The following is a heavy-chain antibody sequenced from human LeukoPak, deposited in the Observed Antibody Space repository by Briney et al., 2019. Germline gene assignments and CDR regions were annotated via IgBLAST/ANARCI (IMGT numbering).Heavy chain of an antibody. J-gene: IGHJ4*02. Sequence: GGSLRLSCAASGFTFSFYAMSWVRQAPEKGLEWVSTISGNGGGTYYAGSVKGRFTISRDNSKNTLYLQMNSLRAEDTAVYYCAKIRFLEPNDYWGQGTLVTVSS. CDR3: AKIRFLEPNDY. CDR1: GFTFSFYA. CDR2: ISGNGGGT. V-gene: IGHV3-23*01. D-gene: IGHD3-3*01.